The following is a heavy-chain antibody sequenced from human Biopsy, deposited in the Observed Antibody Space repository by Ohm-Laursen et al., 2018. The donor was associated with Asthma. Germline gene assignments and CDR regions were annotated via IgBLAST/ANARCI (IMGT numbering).Heavy chain of an antibody. J-gene: IGHJ5*02. D-gene: IGHD6-13*01. CDR2: VNTGNGDT. Sequence: SSVKVSCKASGYNFISFAIHWVRQAPGQRLEWMGWVNTGNGDTKYSQKFQGRVTITRDTSASTAYMEVSRLRSDDTAVYYCARGQKSAGDRWFDPWGQGTLVTVSS. CDR1: GYNFISFA. V-gene: IGHV1-3*04. CDR3: ARGQKSAGDRWFDP.